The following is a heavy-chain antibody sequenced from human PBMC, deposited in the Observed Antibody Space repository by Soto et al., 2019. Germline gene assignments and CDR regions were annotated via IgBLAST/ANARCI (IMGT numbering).Heavy chain of an antibody. CDR3: ARGDSYYYDSSGYYSHAFDI. CDR1: GGTFSSYA. D-gene: IGHD3-22*01. J-gene: IGHJ3*02. CDR2: IIPIFGTA. V-gene: IGHV1-69*13. Sequence: AVKVSCKASGGTFSSYAISWVRQAPGQGXEWMGGIIPIFGTANYAQKFQGRVTITADESTSTAYMELSSLRSEGTAVYYCARGDSYYYDSSGYYSHAFDIWGQGTMVTVSS.